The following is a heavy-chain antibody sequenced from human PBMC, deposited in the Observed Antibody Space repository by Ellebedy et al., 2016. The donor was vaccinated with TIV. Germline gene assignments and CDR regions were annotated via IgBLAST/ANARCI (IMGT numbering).Heavy chain of an antibody. CDR1: GGSIRSYY. Sequence: MPSETLSLTCTVAGGSIRSYYWSWIRQPPGKGLEWIGYIYYSGSTNYNPSLKSRVTISVDTSKNQFSLKLSSVTAADTAVYYCARENSSWYRANWFDPWGQGTLVTVSS. D-gene: IGHD6-13*01. V-gene: IGHV4-59*01. CDR2: IYYSGST. CDR3: ARENSSWYRANWFDP. J-gene: IGHJ5*02.